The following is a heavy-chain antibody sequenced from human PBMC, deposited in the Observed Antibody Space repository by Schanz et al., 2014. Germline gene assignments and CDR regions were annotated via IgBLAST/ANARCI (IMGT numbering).Heavy chain of an antibody. J-gene: IGHJ4*02. CDR1: GYTLKNYG. V-gene: IGHV7-4-1*02. Sequence: QAQLMQSGPELKRPGASVKVSCTASGYTLKNYGISWVRQAPGQGLEWMGWINTNTGNPTYAQAFTGRFLFSLDTSVNTAYLQISSLEADDTAVYYCARRGIRGVFSSFDYWGLGTLVTVSS. D-gene: IGHD3-10*01. CDR3: ARRGIRGVFSSFDY. CDR2: INTNTGNP.